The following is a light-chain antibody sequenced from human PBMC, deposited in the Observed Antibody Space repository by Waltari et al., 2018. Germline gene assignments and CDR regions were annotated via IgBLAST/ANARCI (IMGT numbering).Light chain of an antibody. V-gene: IGLV2-11*01. CDR3: SSYAGGSLFV. J-gene: IGLJ1*01. CDR1: NSDIVAYTY. CDR2: DVN. Sequence: SALTQPRSVSGSPGQSVTISCTGSNSDIVAYTYVSWYHQHPGRPPKLMIYDVNKRPSGVPRRFSGSKSGNTASLTISGLQAEDETDYYCSSYAGGSLFVFGDGTKVTVL.